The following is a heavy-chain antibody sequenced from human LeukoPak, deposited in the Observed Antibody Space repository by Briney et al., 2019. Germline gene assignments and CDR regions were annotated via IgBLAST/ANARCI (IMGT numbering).Heavy chain of an antibody. D-gene: IGHD6-13*01. J-gene: IGHJ4*02. V-gene: IGHV3-48*04. CDR3: ARQSSGIAATDKIDY. CDR1: GFTFSSYA. Sequence: GVSLRLSCAASGFTFSSYAMTWVRQAPGKGLEWVSYFTSMSRTIYYADSVKGRFTNSRDDAKKSLYLQMNSLRVEDTAIYFCARQSSGIAATDKIDYWGQGTPVTVSP. CDR2: FTSMSRTI.